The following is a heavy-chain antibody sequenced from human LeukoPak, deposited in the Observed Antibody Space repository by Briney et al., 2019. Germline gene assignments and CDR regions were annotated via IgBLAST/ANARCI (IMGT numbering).Heavy chain of an antibody. J-gene: IGHJ5*02. D-gene: IGHD3-10*01. CDR3: ARHPGLNYGSGRPENWFDP. Sequence: SQTLSLTCAVSGGSISSSSYYWGWIRQPPGKGLEWIGSIYYSGSTYYNPSLKSRVTISVDTSKNQFSLKLSSVTAADTAVYYCARHPGLNYGSGRPENWFDPWGQGTLVTVSS. CDR1: GGSISSSSYY. CDR2: IYYSGST. V-gene: IGHV4-39*01.